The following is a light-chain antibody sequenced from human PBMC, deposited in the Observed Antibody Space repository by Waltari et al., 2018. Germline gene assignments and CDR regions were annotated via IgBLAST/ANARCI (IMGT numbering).Light chain of an antibody. J-gene: IGLJ2*01. V-gene: IGLV2-14*03. CDR2: DVS. CDR1: SSDGGGYHY. Sequence: QSALTQPASVSGSPGQSITISCTGTSSDGGGYHYVAGDQQHPGKAPKLMIYDVSNRPSGVSNRFAGSKSGNTASLTISGLQAEDEADYYCSSYTSSSTLFGGGTKLTVL. CDR3: SSYTSSSTL.